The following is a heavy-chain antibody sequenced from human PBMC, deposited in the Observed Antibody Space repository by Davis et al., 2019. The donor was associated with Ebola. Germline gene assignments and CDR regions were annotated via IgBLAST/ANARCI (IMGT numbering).Heavy chain of an antibody. J-gene: IGHJ4*02. CDR3: ARGPGPSGAVVVPAAISLNLDY. V-gene: IGHV1-69*06. D-gene: IGHD2-2*01. CDR2: IIPIFGTA. Sequence: SVKVSCKASGGTFSSYAISWVRQAPGQGLEWMGGIIPIFGTANYAQKFQGRITITADKSTSTAYMELSSLRSEDTAVYYCARGPGPSGAVVVPAAISLNLDYWGQGTLVTVSS. CDR1: GGTFSSYA.